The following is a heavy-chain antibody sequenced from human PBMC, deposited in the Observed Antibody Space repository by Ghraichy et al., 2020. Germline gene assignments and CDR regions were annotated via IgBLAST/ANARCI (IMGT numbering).Heavy chain of an antibody. CDR3: ARHGESAALGVTNYYYAMDV. CDR2: LYHSGTT. D-gene: IGHD3-16*01. V-gene: IGHV4-39*01. J-gene: IGHJ6*02. Sequence: SETLSLTCSVSGGSIISSSYYWGWIRQPPGKGLEWIGSLYHSGTTYDNPSLKSRVTISVDTSKNQFSLNLSSVTAADTAVYYCARHGESAALGVTNYYYAMDVWGQGTTVTVSS. CDR1: GGSIISSSYY.